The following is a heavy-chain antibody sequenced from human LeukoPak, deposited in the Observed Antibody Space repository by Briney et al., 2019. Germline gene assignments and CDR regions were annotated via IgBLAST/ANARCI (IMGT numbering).Heavy chain of an antibody. D-gene: IGHD6-13*01. Sequence: ASVKVSCKASGGTFSSYAISWVRQAPGQGLEWMGGIIPIFGTANYAQKFQGRVTITADESTSTAYMELSSLRSEDTAVYYCARDSLTAAGTKSNTDVYYYYMDVWGKGTTVTVSS. V-gene: IGHV1-69*13. CDR2: IIPIFGTA. CDR1: GGTFSSYA. CDR3: ARDSLTAAGTKSNTDVYYYYMDV. J-gene: IGHJ6*03.